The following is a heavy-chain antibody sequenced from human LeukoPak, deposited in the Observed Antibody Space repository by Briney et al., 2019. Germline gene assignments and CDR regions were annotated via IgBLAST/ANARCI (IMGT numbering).Heavy chain of an antibody. Sequence: GGSLRLSCAASGFTFSDYYMSWIRQAPGKGLEWVSYISSSGSTIYYADSVKGRFTISRDNAKNLLYLQMNSLRAEDTAVYYCARAPTTKTGTKDYYYYGMDVWGQGTTVTVSS. CDR2: ISSSGSTI. V-gene: IGHV3-11*01. CDR3: ARAPTTKTGTKDYYYYGMDV. J-gene: IGHJ6*02. D-gene: IGHD1-1*01. CDR1: GFTFSDYY.